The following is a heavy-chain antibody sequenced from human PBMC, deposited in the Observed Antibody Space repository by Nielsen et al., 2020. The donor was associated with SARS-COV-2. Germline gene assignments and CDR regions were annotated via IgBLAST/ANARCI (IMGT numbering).Heavy chain of an antibody. Sequence: SETLSLTCIVFGGSISSYYWSWIRQSPGKGLEWIGDIDNTGTANYNPSLKSRVTISRDTSKNQFSLKLKSVSAADTAVYYCARDWYTSGWLNFDYWGQGTLVTVSS. CDR3: ARDWYTSGWLNFDY. V-gene: IGHV4-59*01. CDR1: GGSISSYY. J-gene: IGHJ4*02. D-gene: IGHD6-19*01. CDR2: IDNTGTA.